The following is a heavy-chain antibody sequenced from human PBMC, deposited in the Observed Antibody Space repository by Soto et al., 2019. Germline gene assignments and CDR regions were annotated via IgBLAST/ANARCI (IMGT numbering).Heavy chain of an antibody. J-gene: IGHJ4*02. CDR2: INHSGST. Sequence: SETLSLTCAVYGGSFSGYYWSWIRQPPGKGLEWIGEINHSGSTNYNPSLKSRVTISVDTSKNQFSLKLSSVTAADTAVYCCARGHYDFWGQGTLVTVSS. D-gene: IGHD3-3*01. CDR3: ARGHYDF. CDR1: GGSFSGYY. V-gene: IGHV4-34*01.